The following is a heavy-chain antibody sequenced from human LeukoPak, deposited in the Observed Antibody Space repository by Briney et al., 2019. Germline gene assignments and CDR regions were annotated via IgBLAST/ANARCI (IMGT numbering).Heavy chain of an antibody. V-gene: IGHV4-30-4*08. Sequence: PSETLSLTCTVSGGSISSGDYYWSWIRQPPGKGLEWIGYIYYSGSTYYNPSLKSRVTISVDTSKNQFSLKLSSVPAADTAVYYCARGGLRFLEWFDYWGRGTLVTVSS. D-gene: IGHD3-3*01. J-gene: IGHJ4*02. CDR2: IYYSGST. CDR1: GGSISSGDYY. CDR3: ARGGLRFLEWFDY.